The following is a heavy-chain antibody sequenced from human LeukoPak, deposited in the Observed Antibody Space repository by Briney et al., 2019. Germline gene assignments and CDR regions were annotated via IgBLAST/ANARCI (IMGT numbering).Heavy chain of an antibody. D-gene: IGHD6-6*01. J-gene: IGHJ4*02. CDR3: VSLGYSSSSVRY. CDR2: IKQDGSEK. V-gene: IGHV3-7*01. CDR1: GFTFNNHW. Sequence: GGSLRLSCAASGFTFNNHWMTWVRQAPGMGLERVANIKQDGSEKYYVDSAKGRFTIPRDIAKNSLYLQMNSRRAEDTAVYFCVSLGYSSSSVRYWGQGTLVTVSS.